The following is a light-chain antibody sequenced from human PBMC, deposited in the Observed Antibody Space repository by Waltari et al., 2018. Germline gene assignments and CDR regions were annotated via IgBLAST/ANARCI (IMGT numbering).Light chain of an antibody. Sequence: AIRITQSPSSLSASTGDRVTITCRASQGISSYLAWYQQKPRKAPKLLIYAASTLQSGVPSRFSGSGSGTDFTLTISCLQSEDFATYYCQQYYSYQWTFGQGTKVEIK. CDR2: AAS. V-gene: IGKV1-8*01. CDR1: QGISSY. CDR3: QQYYSYQWT. J-gene: IGKJ1*01.